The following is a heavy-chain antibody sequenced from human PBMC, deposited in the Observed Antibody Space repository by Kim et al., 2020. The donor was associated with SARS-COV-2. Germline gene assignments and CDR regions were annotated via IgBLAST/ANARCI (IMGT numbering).Heavy chain of an antibody. CDR3: ARPLDSRSQAAFEI. V-gene: IGHV5-51*01. D-gene: IGHD2-2*03. CDR2: IYPADSDA. J-gene: IGHJ3*02. CDR1: GYYFTTHW. Sequence: GESLKISCKASGYYFTTHWLGWVRQMPGKGLEWMGIIYPADSDAKYSPSFQGQVTISVGKSINTAYLQWGSLKASDTATYDCARPLDSRSQAAFEIWGLG.